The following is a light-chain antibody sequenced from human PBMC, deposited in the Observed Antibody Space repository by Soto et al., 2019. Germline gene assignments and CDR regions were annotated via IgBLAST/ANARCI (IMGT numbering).Light chain of an antibody. CDR3: QAWDTSTVV. CDR2: QDS. CDR1: KLGDKY. V-gene: IGLV3-1*01. Sequence: SYELTQPPSVSVSPGQTASITCSGDKLGDKYASWYQQKPGQSPVLVMYQDSKRPSGIPERFSGSNSGNAATLTISGTQTMDEADYYCQAWDTSTVVFGGGTKLTV. J-gene: IGLJ2*01.